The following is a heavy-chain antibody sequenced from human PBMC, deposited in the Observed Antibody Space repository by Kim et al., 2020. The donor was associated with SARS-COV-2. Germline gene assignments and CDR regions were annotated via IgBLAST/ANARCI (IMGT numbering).Heavy chain of an antibody. CDR2: IYYNGST. J-gene: IGHJ5*02. V-gene: IGHV4-59*08. CDR3: ARHNYDSSGWVFDH. Sequence: SETLSLTCTVSGGSISSYSWSWMRQPPGKGLEWIGYIYYNGSTNYNPSLKSRVTISVDTSKNQFSLKLRSVTAADTAVYYCARHNYDSSGWVFDHWGQGTLVTVAS. CDR1: GGSISSYS. D-gene: IGHD3-22*01.